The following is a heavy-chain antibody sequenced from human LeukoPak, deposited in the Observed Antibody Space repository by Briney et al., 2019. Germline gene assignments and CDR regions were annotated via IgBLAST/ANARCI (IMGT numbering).Heavy chain of an antibody. V-gene: IGHV1-69*13. Sequence: ASVKVSCMASGGTFSSYAISWVRQAPGQGLEWMGGIIPIFGTANYAQKFQGRVTITADESTSTAYMELSSLRSEDTAVYYCAGVDTAMVNFDYWGQGTLVTVSS. J-gene: IGHJ4*02. CDR1: GGTFSSYA. CDR2: IIPIFGTA. CDR3: AGVDTAMVNFDY. D-gene: IGHD5-18*01.